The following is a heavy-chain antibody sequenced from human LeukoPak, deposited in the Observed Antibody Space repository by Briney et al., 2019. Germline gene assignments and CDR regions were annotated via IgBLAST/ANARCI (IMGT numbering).Heavy chain of an antibody. CDR1: GFTFSSYA. Sequence: GGSLRLSCAASGFTFSSYAMSWVRQAPGKGLERVSAISGSGGSTYYADSVKGRFTISRDNSKNTLYLQMNSLRAEDTAVYYCASLVVVVAATENMDVWGKGTTVTVSS. D-gene: IGHD2-15*01. CDR3: ASLVVVVAATENMDV. J-gene: IGHJ6*03. CDR2: ISGSGGST. V-gene: IGHV3-23*01.